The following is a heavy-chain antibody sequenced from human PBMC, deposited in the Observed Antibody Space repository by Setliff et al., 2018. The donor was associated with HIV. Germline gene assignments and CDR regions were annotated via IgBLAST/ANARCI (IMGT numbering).Heavy chain of an antibody. J-gene: IGHJ4*02. CDR1: GGSISSGSYY. CDR3: ARDFPFSVTTFQGGGVFDY. CDR2: IYTTGST. V-gene: IGHV4-61*09. D-gene: IGHD4-17*01. Sequence: NPSETLSLTCTVSGGSISSGSYYWSWIRQPAGKGLEWIGHIYTTGSTNYNPSLKSRVTISVDKSKNQVSLKLSSVTAADTAVYYCARDFPFSVTTFQGGGVFDYWGQGTLVTVSS.